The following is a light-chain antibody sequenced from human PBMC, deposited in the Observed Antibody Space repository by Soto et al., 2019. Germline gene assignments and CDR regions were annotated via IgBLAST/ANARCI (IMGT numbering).Light chain of an antibody. Sequence: IRMTLSPASLSACVGDRVTITCQATQDIRKYLNWYRQKPGKAPKPLIYDASSLETGVPSRFSGSGSGTDFTLTISSLQPEDFATYYCQQYDNLPLLFGQGARLEIK. CDR3: QQYDNLPLL. V-gene: IGKV1-33*01. J-gene: IGKJ5*01. CDR1: QDIRKY. CDR2: DAS.